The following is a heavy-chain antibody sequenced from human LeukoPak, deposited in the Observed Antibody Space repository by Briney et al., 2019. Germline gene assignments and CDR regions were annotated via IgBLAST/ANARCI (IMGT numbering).Heavy chain of an antibody. CDR3: ARDLHRVVVRGVPHYYYYMDV. D-gene: IGHD3-10*01. V-gene: IGHV1-18*01. Sequence: ASVKVSCKASGYTFTSHGISWVRQAPGQGLEWMGWISTYNGNTNYAQKLQGRVTMTTDTSTSTAYMDLRSLRSDDTAVYYCARDLHRVVVRGVPHYYYYMDVWGKGTTVTISS. CDR1: GYTFTSHG. CDR2: ISTYNGNT. J-gene: IGHJ6*03.